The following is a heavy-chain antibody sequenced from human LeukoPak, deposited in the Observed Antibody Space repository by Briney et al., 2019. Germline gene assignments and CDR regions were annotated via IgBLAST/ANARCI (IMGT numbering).Heavy chain of an antibody. J-gene: IGHJ3*01. CDR2: IYYSGST. CDR1: GGSISSYY. Sequence: PSETLSLTCTVSGGSISSYYWSWIRQPPGKGLEWIGYIYYSGSTNYNPSLKSRVTISVDTSKNQFSLKLSSVTAADTAVYYCARVDSTTDAFDLWGQGTMGTVSS. D-gene: IGHD2/OR15-2a*01. V-gene: IGHV4-59*01. CDR3: ARVDSTTDAFDL.